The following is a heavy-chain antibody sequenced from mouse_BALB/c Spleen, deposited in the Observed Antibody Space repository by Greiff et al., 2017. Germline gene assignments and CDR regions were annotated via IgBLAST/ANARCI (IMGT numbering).Heavy chain of an antibody. D-gene: IGHD2-4*01. V-gene: IGHV5-17*02. CDR3: ARSRDYDGYAMDY. CDR1: GFTFSSFG. J-gene: IGHJ4*01. CDR2: ISSGSSTI. Sequence: EVQLVESGGGLVQPGGSRKLSCAASGFTFSSFGMHWVRQAPEKGLEWVAYISSGSSTIYYADTVKGRFTISRDNPKNTLFLQMTSLRSEDTAMYYCARSRDYDGYAMDYWGQGTSVTVSS.